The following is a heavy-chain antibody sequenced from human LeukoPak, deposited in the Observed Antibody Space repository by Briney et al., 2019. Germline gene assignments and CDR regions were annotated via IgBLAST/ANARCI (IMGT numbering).Heavy chain of an antibody. CDR1: GGTFSSYA. Sequence: SLKVSCKASGGTFSSYAISWVRQAPGHGLEWMGRVIPIFGTANYAQKFQGRVTITTDESTSTAYMELSSLRSEDTAVYYCARATSPYDFWSGYSLRSWFDPWGQGTLVTVSS. V-gene: IGHV1-69*05. D-gene: IGHD3-3*01. CDR2: VIPIFGTA. J-gene: IGHJ5*02. CDR3: ARATSPYDFWSGYSLRSWFDP.